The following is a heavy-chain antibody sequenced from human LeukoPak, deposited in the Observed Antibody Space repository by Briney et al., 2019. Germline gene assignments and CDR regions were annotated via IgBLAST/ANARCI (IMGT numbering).Heavy chain of an antibody. J-gene: IGHJ6*03. CDR2: ISSSGTTI. CDR1: GFTFSDYY. V-gene: IGHV3-11*01. Sequence: GGSLRLSCAVSGFTFSDYYMSWVRQAPGKGLEWVAYISSSGTTIYNADSVKGRVTISRDNSKNTLYLQMNSLRAEDTAIYICAKDGGTYPYFLDVWGKGTTVIVSS. CDR3: AKDGGTYPYFLDV. D-gene: IGHD1-26*01.